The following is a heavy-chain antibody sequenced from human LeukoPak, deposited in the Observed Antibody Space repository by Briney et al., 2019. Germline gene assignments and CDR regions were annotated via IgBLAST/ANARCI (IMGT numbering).Heavy chain of an antibody. CDR3: AKGRKGGPITIFDY. D-gene: IGHD3-3*01. CDR2: ISGSGGST. Sequence: GGSLRLSCAASGFTFSSYAMSWVRQAPGKGLEWVSAISGSGGSTYYADSVEGRFTISRDNSKNTLYLQMNSLRAEDTAVYYCAKGRKGGPITIFDYWGQGTLVTVSS. J-gene: IGHJ4*02. CDR1: GFTFSSYA. V-gene: IGHV3-23*01.